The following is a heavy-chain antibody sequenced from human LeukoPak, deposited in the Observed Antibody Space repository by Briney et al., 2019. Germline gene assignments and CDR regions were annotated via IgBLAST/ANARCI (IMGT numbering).Heavy chain of an antibody. CDR1: GGSISSYY. CDR2: IYYSGST. V-gene: IGHV4-59*08. CDR3: ARHGPIAAAGSRTPPGY. J-gene: IGHJ4*02. D-gene: IGHD6-13*01. Sequence: SETLSLTCTVSGGSISSYYWSWIRQPPGKGLEWIGYIYYSGSTNYNPSLKSRVTISVDTSKNQFSLKLSSVTAADTAVYYCARHGPIAAAGSRTPPGYWGQGTLVTVSS.